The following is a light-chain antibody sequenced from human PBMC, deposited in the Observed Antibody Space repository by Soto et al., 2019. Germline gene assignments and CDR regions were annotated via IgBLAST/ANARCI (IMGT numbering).Light chain of an antibody. CDR1: SSDVGGYNY. J-gene: IGLJ1*01. Sequence: QSALTQPASGSGSPGQSITISCTGTSSDVGGYNYVSWYQQLPGKAPKLMIYDVNNRPSGVSNRFSGSKSGNTASLTISGLQAEDEADYYCSSYTGSSTFVFGTGTKVTVL. CDR2: DVN. V-gene: IGLV2-14*01. CDR3: SSYTGSSTFV.